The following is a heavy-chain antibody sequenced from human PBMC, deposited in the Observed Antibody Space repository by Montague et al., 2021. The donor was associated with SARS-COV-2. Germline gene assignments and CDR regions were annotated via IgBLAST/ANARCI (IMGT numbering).Heavy chain of an antibody. V-gene: IGHV2-5*01. CDR3: AHDDVGNRGFEF. Sequence: PALVKPTQTLTLTCTFSGSSLNTSGVGVPWVRQPPGKALEWLAFIYWNDYKHYSPSVKSRITITKDTSKNQVVLIMTNMDPVDTGTYYCAHDDVGNRGFEFWGQGTLVTVSS. CDR2: IYWNDYK. CDR1: GSSLNTSGVG. D-gene: IGHD1-26*01. J-gene: IGHJ4*02.